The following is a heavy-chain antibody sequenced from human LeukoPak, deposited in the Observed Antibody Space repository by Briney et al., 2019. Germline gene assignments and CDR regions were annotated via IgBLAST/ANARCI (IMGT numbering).Heavy chain of an antibody. CDR1: GFTFSSYS. J-gene: IGHJ4*02. Sequence: GGSLRLSCPASGFTFSSYSMNWVRQAPGKGLEWVSSISSSSSYIYYADSVKGRFTISRDNSKNTLYLQMNSLRAEDTAVYYCAKEENRADSGYYFDYWGQGTLVTVSS. D-gene: IGHD3-22*01. CDR3: AKEENRADSGYYFDY. CDR2: ISSSSSYI. V-gene: IGHV3-21*04.